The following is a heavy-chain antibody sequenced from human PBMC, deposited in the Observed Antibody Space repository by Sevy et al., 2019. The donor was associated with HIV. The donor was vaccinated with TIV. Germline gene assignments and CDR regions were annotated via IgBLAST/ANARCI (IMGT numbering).Heavy chain of an antibody. CDR1: GFTFSDYY. Sequence: GGSLRLPCAASGFTFSDYYMSWIRQAPGKGLEWVSYISSSSSYTNYADSVKGRFTISRDNAKNSLYLQMNSLRAEDTAVYYCARVDYNLNGSNWFDPWGQGTLVTVSS. CDR3: ARVDYNLNGSNWFDP. V-gene: IGHV3-11*06. J-gene: IGHJ5*02. CDR2: ISSSSSYT. D-gene: IGHD4-4*01.